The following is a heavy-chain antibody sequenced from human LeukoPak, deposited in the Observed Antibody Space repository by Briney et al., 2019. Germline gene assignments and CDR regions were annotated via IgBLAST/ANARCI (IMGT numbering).Heavy chain of an antibody. CDR1: GGTFSSYA. D-gene: IGHD2-15*01. CDR3: ARGARGSGDQGAFDI. Sequence: ASVKVSCKASGGTFSSYAISWVRQAPGQGLEWMGGIIPIFGTANYAQKFQGRVTITTDESTSTAYMELSSLRSEDTAVYYCARGARGSGDQGAFDIWGQGTMVTVSS. CDR2: IIPIFGTA. J-gene: IGHJ3*02. V-gene: IGHV1-69*05.